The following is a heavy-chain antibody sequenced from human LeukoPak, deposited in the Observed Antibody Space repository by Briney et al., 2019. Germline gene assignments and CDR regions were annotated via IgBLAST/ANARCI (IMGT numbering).Heavy chain of an antibody. CDR3: ARSRVPAALDAFDI. CDR1: GGTFSSYA. Sequence: SVKVSCKASGGTFSSYAISWVRQAPGQGLEWMGGIIPIFGTANYAQKFQGRVTTTTDESTSTAYMELSSLRSEDTAVYYCARSRVPAALDAFDIWGQGTLVTVSS. CDR2: IIPIFGTA. D-gene: IGHD2-2*01. J-gene: IGHJ3*02. V-gene: IGHV1-69*05.